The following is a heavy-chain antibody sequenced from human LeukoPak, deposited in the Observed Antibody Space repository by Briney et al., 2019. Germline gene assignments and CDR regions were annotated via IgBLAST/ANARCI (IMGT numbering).Heavy chain of an antibody. CDR2: IYSGGST. J-gene: IGHJ4*02. CDR3: ARDFTMVRGGTFDY. Sequence: GGSLRLSCAASGFPVSSNYMSWVRQAPGKGLEWVSVIYSGGSTYYADSVKGRFTISRDNSKNTLYLQMNSLRAEDTAVYYCARDFTMVRGGTFDYWGQGTLVTVSS. D-gene: IGHD3-10*01. V-gene: IGHV3-66*01. CDR1: GFPVSSNY.